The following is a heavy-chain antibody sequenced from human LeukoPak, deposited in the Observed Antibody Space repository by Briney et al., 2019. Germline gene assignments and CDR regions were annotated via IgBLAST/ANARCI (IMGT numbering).Heavy chain of an antibody. CDR1: GFTISNYS. CDR2: ICSRSFYI. CDR3: ARYLLGYSYGSLYYYGMDV. V-gene: IGHV3-21*01. D-gene: IGHD5-18*01. J-gene: IGHJ6*02. Sequence: GGSLRLSCAASGFTISNYSMNWVRQAPGKGLERVSSICSRSFYIYYGDSVKGRFTISRDNAKNSLYLQMNSLRAEDTAVYYCARYLLGYSYGSLYYYGMDVWGQGTTVTVSS.